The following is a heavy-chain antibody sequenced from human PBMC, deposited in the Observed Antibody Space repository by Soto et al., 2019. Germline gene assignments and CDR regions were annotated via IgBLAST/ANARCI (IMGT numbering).Heavy chain of an antibody. CDR1: GGTFSSYA. CDR3: ARVDDILTGYYGDYYGMDV. J-gene: IGHJ6*02. Sequence: SAKVSCKASGGTFSSYAISWVRQAPGQGLEWMGGIIPIFGKANFAQMFQGRVTITADESASTAYLELSSLRSEDTAVYYCARVDDILTGYYGDYYGMDVWGQGTTVTVSS. V-gene: IGHV1-69*13. D-gene: IGHD3-9*01. CDR2: IIPIFGKA.